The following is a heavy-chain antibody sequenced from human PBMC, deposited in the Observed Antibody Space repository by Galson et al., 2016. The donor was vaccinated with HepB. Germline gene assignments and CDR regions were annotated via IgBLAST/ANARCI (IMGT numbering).Heavy chain of an antibody. CDR2: IKQDGSEK. Sequence: SLRLSCAASGFTFTTYWMSWVRQAPGKGLEWVANIKQDGSEKYYVDSVKGRFTISRDNAKNSLYLQMNSLRAEDTAVYFCATFIEEHSSFESWGQGTLVTVSS. J-gene: IGHJ4*02. D-gene: IGHD1/OR15-1a*01. CDR3: ATFIEEHSSFES. CDR1: GFTFTTYW. V-gene: IGHV3-7*03.